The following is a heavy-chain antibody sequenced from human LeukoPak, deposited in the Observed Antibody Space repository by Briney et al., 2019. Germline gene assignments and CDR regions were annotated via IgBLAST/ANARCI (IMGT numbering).Heavy chain of an antibody. CDR3: AREFFSPPRQGAGMRQYWFDP. Sequence: SSETLSLTCTVSGGSISSYYWSWIRQPPGKGLEWIGYIYTSGSTNYNPSLKSRVTMSVDTSKNQFSLKLSSVTAADTAVYYCAREFFSPPRQGAGMRQYWFDPWGQGTLVTVSS. V-gene: IGHV4-4*09. CDR1: GGSISSYY. D-gene: IGHD1-26*01. J-gene: IGHJ5*02. CDR2: IYTSGST.